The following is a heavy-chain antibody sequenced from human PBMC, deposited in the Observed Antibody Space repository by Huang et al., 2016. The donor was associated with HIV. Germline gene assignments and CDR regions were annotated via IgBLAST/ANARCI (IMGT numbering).Heavy chain of an antibody. CDR2: ISKDGSNK. J-gene: IGHJ4*02. D-gene: IGHD3-9*01. CDR1: RFTFSSYA. CDR3: ARDRSLRYFDWLLDY. Sequence: QVQLVESGGGVVQPGRSLRLSCAASRFTFSSYAMHWVRQAPGKGVEWVAVISKDGSNKFYPDSVKGRFTISRDNSKNTLYLQMDSLRAGDTAVYYCARDRSLRYFDWLLDYWGQGTLVTVSS. V-gene: IGHV3-30-3*01.